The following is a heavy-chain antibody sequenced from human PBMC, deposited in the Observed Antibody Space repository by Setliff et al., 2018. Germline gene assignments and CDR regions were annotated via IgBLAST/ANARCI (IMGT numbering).Heavy chain of an antibody. D-gene: IGHD3-10*01. CDR2: IFYSGDT. CDR1: GGSVRSHY. V-gene: IGHV4-59*02. Sequence: SETLSLTCTVSGGSVRSHYWSWIRHSPGKGLEWIGFIFYSGDTKSNPSLKSRVTMSVDTSKNQFSLQLSSVTAADTAVYYCARDRTYYGSGTYTRWCDYWGQGTLVTVSS. J-gene: IGHJ4*02. CDR3: ARDRTYYGSGTYTRWCDY.